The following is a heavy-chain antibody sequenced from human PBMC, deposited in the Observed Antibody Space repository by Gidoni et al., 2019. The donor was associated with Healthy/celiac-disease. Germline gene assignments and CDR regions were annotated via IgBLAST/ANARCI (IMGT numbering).Heavy chain of an antibody. Sequence: QVQLQESGPGLVKPSETLSLTCTVSGGSISSYYWSWIRQPPGKGLEWIGYIYYSGSTNYNPSLKSRVTISVDTSKNQFSLKLSSVTAADTAVYYCARGSHSSSSDVDYWGQGTLVTVSS. CDR1: GGSISSYY. J-gene: IGHJ4*02. CDR2: IYYSGST. D-gene: IGHD6-6*01. CDR3: ARGSHSSSSDVDY. V-gene: IGHV4-59*01.